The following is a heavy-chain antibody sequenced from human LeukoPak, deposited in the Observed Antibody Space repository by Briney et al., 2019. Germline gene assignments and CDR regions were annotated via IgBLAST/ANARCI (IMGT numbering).Heavy chain of an antibody. D-gene: IGHD6-13*01. CDR1: GDSIREYY. CDR2: VFYSGST. Sequence: SGTLSLTCTVSGDSIREYYWSWIRQPPGKGLEWIGYVFYSGSTNYNPSLKSRVTTSVDTSKNQLSLKLSSVTAADTAVYYCARDLLSSSWSYYFDYWGQGTLVTVSS. V-gene: IGHV4-59*01. CDR3: ARDLLSSSWSYYFDY. J-gene: IGHJ4*02.